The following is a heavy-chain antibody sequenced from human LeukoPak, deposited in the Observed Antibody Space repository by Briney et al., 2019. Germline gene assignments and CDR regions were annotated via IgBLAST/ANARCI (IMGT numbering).Heavy chain of an antibody. D-gene: IGHD6-13*01. J-gene: IGHJ5*02. CDR1: GFTFSSHG. V-gene: IGHV3-33*01. CDR2: IWYDGSNK. Sequence: GGSLRLSCAASGFTFSSHGMHWVRQAPGKGLEWVAVIWYDGSNKYYADSVKGRFTISRDNFKNTLYLQMNSLRAEDTAVYYCARDAEEELVPWFGPWGQGTLVTVSS. CDR3: ARDAEEELVPWFGP.